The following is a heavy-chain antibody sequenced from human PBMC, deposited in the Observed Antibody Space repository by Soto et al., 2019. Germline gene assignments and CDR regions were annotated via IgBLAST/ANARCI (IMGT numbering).Heavy chain of an antibody. J-gene: IGHJ3*02. CDR2: IIPIFGTA. Sequence: ASVKVSCKASGGTFSSYAISWVRQAPGQGLEWMGGIIPIFGTANYAQKFQGRVTITTDESTSTAYMELSSLRSEDTAVYYCARRGSLAKSQTSAFDIWGQGTMVTVSS. V-gene: IGHV1-69*05. CDR1: GGTFSSYA. D-gene: IGHD1-1*01. CDR3: ARRGSLAKSQTSAFDI.